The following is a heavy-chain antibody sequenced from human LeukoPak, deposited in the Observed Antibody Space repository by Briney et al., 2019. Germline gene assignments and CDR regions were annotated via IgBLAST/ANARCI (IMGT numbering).Heavy chain of an antibody. CDR1: GGTFSSYA. J-gene: IGHJ4*02. Sequence: SMKVSCKASGGTFSSYAISWVRQAPGQGLEWMGRIIPIFGTANYAQKFQGRVTITTDESTSTAYMELSSLRSEDTAVYYCARVGDAREYSSSFDYWGQGTLVTVSS. V-gene: IGHV1-69*05. CDR2: IIPIFGTA. CDR3: ARVGDAREYSSSFDY. D-gene: IGHD6-13*01.